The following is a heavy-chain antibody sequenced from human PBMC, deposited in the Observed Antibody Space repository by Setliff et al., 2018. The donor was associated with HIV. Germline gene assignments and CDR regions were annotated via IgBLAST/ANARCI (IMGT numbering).Heavy chain of an antibody. CDR3: ARGVNFDY. Sequence: PSETLSLTCTVSGGSMNSYYWNWIRQPPGKGLEWIGYIYYSGRTNYNPSLTSRVTISVDTSRNQFSLKLTSVTAADTAIYYCARGVNFDYWGQGTQVTVSS. CDR1: GGSMNSYY. V-gene: IGHV4-59*01. J-gene: IGHJ4*02. CDR2: IYYSGRT. D-gene: IGHD3-3*01.